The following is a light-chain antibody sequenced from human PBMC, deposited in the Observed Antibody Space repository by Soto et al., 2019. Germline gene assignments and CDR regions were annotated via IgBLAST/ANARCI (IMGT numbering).Light chain of an antibody. CDR3: SSYTSSHFWV. CDR1: SSDVGGYNY. Sequence: QSALTQPASVSGSPGQSITISCTGTSSDVGGYNYDSWCQQHPGKAPKLMIYEVSSRPSGISNRFSDSKSGNTASLTISGLQAEADADYYCSSYTSSHFWVFGEGTKVTVL. CDR2: EVS. J-gene: IGLJ3*02. V-gene: IGLV2-14*01.